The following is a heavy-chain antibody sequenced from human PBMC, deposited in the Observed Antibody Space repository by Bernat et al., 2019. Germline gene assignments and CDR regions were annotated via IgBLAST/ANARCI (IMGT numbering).Heavy chain of an antibody. J-gene: IGHJ3*02. CDR2: ISYDGSNK. V-gene: IGHV3-30-3*01. Sequence: QVQLVESGGGVVQPGRSLRLSCAASGFTFSSYAMHWVRQAPGKGLEWVAVISYDGSNKYYADSVKGRFTISRDNSKNTLYLQMNSLRAEDTAVYYCARVLISAASDAFDIWGQGTMVTVSS. CDR1: GFTFSSYA. D-gene: IGHD5-18*01. CDR3: ARVLISAASDAFDI.